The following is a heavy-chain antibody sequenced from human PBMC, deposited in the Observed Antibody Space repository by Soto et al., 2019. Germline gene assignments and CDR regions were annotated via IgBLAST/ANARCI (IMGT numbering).Heavy chain of an antibody. V-gene: IGHV1-18*01. J-gene: IGHJ4*02. Sequence: QVQLVQSGAEMKKPGASVKVSCKASGYTFTSYHITWVRQAPGQGLEWMGWISAYNGNTNYPQKLQGRVTMTTDTSTRIAYMELRTLRSDDTAVYYCARDTPPPREWCQETLVTVSS. CDR3: ARDTPPPRE. CDR2: ISAYNGNT. CDR1: GYTFTSYH.